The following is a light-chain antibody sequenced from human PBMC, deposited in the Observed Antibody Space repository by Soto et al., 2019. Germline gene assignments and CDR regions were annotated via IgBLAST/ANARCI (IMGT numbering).Light chain of an antibody. CDR3: MQALQTRIT. V-gene: IGKV3-20*01. CDR2: GAS. CDR1: QSVSSSY. J-gene: IGKJ5*01. Sequence: EIVLTQSPGTLSLSPGERATLSCRASQSVSSSYLAWYQQKPGQAPRLLIYGASSRATGIPDRFSGSGSGTDFTLTISRLEPEDFAVYYCMQALQTRITFGQGTRLEIK.